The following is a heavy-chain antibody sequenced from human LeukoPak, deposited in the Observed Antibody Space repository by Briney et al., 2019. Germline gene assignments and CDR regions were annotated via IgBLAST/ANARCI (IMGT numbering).Heavy chain of an antibody. Sequence: PGGSLRLSCEGSGYSFSSFWMHWVRQAPGEGLVWVSRLNEDGGITNYADFAKGRFTISRDNAKNTLYLQMNSLRDEDTAVYYCALSREAAGTVFDDWGQGTLVTVSS. CDR1: GYSFSSFW. V-gene: IGHV3-74*01. J-gene: IGHJ4*02. CDR2: LNEDGGIT. D-gene: IGHD6-13*01. CDR3: ALSREAAGTVFDD.